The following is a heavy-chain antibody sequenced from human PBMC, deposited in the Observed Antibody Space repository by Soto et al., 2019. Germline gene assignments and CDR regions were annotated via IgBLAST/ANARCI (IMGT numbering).Heavy chain of an antibody. CDR2: ISYDGSNK. D-gene: IGHD1-26*01. CDR3: AKDRTGGWELPDGAFDI. J-gene: IGHJ3*02. Sequence: GGSLRLSCAVSGFTFSSYGMHWVRQAPGKGLEWVAVISYDGSNKYYADSVKGRFTISRDNSKNTLYLQMNSLRAEDTAVYYCAKDRTGGWELPDGAFDIWGQGTMVTVSS. V-gene: IGHV3-30*18. CDR1: GFTFSSYG.